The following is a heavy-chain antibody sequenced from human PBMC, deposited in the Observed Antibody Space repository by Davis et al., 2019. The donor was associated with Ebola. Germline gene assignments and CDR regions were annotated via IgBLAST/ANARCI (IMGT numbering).Heavy chain of an antibody. D-gene: IGHD2-8*02. CDR1: GGSIMTGDYF. Sequence: PSETLSLTCNVSGGSIMTGDYFWTWIRQHPGKGLEWIGYIEYSGSAYYNPSLKSRVTMSVDTSKNQFSLNLASVTASDTAVYYCARDNTGDDRWFDPWGQGTQVTV. CDR3: ARDNTGDDRWFDP. J-gene: IGHJ5*02. CDR2: IEYSGSA. V-gene: IGHV4-31*03.